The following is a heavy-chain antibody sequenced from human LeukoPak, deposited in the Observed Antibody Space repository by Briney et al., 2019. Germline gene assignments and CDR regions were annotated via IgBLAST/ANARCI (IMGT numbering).Heavy chain of an antibody. CDR1: GYTFRNYH. CDR2: MKPDNGNT. Sequence: ASVKVSCKASGYTFRNYHIVWVRQATGQGLEWMGWMKPDNGNTGYIEMFQGRLTLTRDTSINTAYLELSNLRSEDTAVYYCARGNNWYDYWGQGTLVTVSS. V-gene: IGHV1-8*03. J-gene: IGHJ5*01. CDR3: ARGNNWYDY.